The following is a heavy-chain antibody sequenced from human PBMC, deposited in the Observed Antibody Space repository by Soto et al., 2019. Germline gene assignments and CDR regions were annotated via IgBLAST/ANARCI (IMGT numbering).Heavy chain of an antibody. J-gene: IGHJ5*02. CDR1: GFTFSAYS. D-gene: IGHD2-8*01. CDR2: ITAGSNTI. CDR3: ARDNGMAGSFDP. Sequence: QVVELGGGLVQPGGSLRLSCAASGFTFSAYSMNWARQAPGKGLEWVSYITAGSNTIFYADSVKGRFTISRDNAKNSLYLQMNSLRDDDTAVYYCARDNGMAGSFDPWGPGTLVIVSS. V-gene: IGHV3-48*02.